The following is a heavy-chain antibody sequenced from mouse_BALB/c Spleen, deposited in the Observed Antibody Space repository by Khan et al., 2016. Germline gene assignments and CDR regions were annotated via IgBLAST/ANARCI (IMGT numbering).Heavy chain of an antibody. CDR3: AIYYCGSSYYYYAMDY. J-gene: IGHJ4*01. D-gene: IGHD1-1*01. V-gene: IGHV3-6*02. CDR1: GYSITSGYY. CDR2: ISYDGSN. Sequence: EVQLQESGPGLVKPSQSLSLTCSVTGYSITSGYYWNWIRQFPGNKLEWMGYISYDGSNNYNPSLKNRISITRDTSKNQFFLKLKSVTTEDTATYYCAIYYCGSSYYYYAMDYWGQGTSVTVSS.